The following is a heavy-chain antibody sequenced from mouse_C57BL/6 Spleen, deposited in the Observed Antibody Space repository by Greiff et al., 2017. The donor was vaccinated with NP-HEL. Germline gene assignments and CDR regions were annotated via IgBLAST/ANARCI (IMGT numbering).Heavy chain of an antibody. Sequence: QVQLQQSGPELVKPGASVKISCKASGYAFSSSWMNWVKQWPGKGLEWIGRIYPGDGDTNYNGKFKGKATLTADKSSSTAYMQLSSLTSEDSAVYFCARSGLKLDYYAMDYWGQGTSVTVSS. CDR2: IYPGDGDT. D-gene: IGHD1-3*01. CDR1: GYAFSSSW. V-gene: IGHV1-82*01. J-gene: IGHJ4*01. CDR3: ARSGLKLDYYAMDY.